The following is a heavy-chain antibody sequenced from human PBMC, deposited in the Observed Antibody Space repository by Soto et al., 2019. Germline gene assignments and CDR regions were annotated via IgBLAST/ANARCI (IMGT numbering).Heavy chain of an antibody. D-gene: IGHD6-13*01. CDR1: GFTFSAYY. CDR3: ARSLLDEYSSSWRSAYYGMDV. CDR2: INPNSGGT. Sequence: QVQLVQSGAEVKKPGASVKVSCKASGFTFSAYYIYWVRQAPGQGLEWIGWINPNSGGTKNAQKFQGRVTMTRDTSTSTVYMELSALISDDTAVYYCARSLLDEYSSSWRSAYYGMDVWGQGNTVTVSS. J-gene: IGHJ6*02. V-gene: IGHV1-2*02.